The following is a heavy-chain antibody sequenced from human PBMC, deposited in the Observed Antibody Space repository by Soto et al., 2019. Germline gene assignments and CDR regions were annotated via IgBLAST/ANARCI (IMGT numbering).Heavy chain of an antibody. CDR1: GYTFTSYG. CDR3: ARDLTMIRGVTDFDS. Sequence: QVQLVQSGAEVKKPGASVKVSCKASGYTFTSYGISWVRQAPGQGLEWMGWISAYNGNTNYAQKLQDRVIMTTDTSTSTAYMELRRLRSDDTAIYYCARDLTMIRGVTDFDSWGQGTLVTVSS. D-gene: IGHD3-10*01. CDR2: ISAYNGNT. J-gene: IGHJ4*02. V-gene: IGHV1-18*01.